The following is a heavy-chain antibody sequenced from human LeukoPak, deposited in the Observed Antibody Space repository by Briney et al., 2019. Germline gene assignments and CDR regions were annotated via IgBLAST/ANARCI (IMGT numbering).Heavy chain of an antibody. CDR2: INPSGGST. Sequence: ASVKVSCKASGYTFTRYYMYWVRQAPGQGLEWMGIINPSGGSTNYAQKFQGRVTMTRDTSTNTVYMELSSLRSEDTAVYYCAREMANYFDYWGQGTLVTVSS. D-gene: IGHD5-24*01. V-gene: IGHV1-46*01. J-gene: IGHJ4*02. CDR1: GYTFTRYY. CDR3: AREMANYFDY.